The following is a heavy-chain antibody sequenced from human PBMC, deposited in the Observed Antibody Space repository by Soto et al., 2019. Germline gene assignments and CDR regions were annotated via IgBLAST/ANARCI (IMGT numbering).Heavy chain of an antibody. J-gene: IGHJ4*02. Sequence: QVQLVQSGAEVKKPGASVKVSCKASGYTFTSYGISWVRQAPGQGLEWMGWISGYNGNTKYAQKLQGRVTMTTDTVTSTVYMVLRSLRSDDTAVYYCARDLGGQIVDYWGQGTLVTVSS. CDR1: GYTFTSYG. D-gene: IGHD1-26*01. CDR2: ISGYNGNT. CDR3: ARDLGGQIVDY. V-gene: IGHV1-18*01.